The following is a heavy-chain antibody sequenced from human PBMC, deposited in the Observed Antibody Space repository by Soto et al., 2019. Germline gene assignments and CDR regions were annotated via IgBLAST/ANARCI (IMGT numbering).Heavy chain of an antibody. D-gene: IGHD4-17*01. CDR2: ISYDGSNK. J-gene: IGHJ4*02. V-gene: IGHV3-30-3*01. CDR3: ARDPDYGGNEYYFDY. CDR1: GFTFSSYA. Sequence: QVQLVESGGGVVQPGRSLRLSCAASGFTFSSYATHWVRQAPGKGLEWVAVISYDGSNKYYADSVKGRFTISRDNSKNTLYLQMNSLRAEDTAVYYCARDPDYGGNEYYFDYWGQGTLVTVSS.